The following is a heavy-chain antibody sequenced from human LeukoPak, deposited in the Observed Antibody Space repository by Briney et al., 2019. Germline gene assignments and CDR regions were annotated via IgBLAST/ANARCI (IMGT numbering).Heavy chain of an antibody. CDR2: INHSGST. V-gene: IGHV4-34*01. D-gene: IGHD3-16*02. J-gene: IGHJ4*02. CDR3: ASGNHYDYVWGSYRYDY. CDR1: GGSFSGYY. Sequence: SETLSLTCAVYGGSFSGYYWSWIRQPPGKGLGWIGEINHSGSTNYNPSLKSRVTISVDTSKNQFSLKLSSVTAADTAVYYCASGNHYDYVWGSYRYDYWGQGTLVTVSS.